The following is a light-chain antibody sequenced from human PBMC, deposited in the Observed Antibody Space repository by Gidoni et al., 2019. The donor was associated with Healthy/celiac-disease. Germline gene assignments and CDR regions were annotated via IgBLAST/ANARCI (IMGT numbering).Light chain of an antibody. CDR3: QSYDSSLSGHVV. J-gene: IGLJ2*01. Sequence: QSVLTPPPSVSGATGQRVTISCTGSSSNIGAGYDVHWYQQLPGTAPKLLIYGNSNRPSGVPDLFSGSKSGTSASLAITGLQDEDEADYYCQSYDSSLSGHVVFGGGTKLTVL. V-gene: IGLV1-40*01. CDR1: SSNIGAGYD. CDR2: GNS.